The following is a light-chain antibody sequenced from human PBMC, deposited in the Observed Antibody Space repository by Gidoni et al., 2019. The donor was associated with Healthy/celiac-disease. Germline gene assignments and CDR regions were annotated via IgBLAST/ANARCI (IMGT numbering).Light chain of an antibody. CDR3: QSYDSSLSGFYV. V-gene: IGLV1-40*01. CDR1: SSNIGAGYD. CDR2: GNS. Sequence: QSVLRQPPPVAGAPGQRVTISCTGRSSNIGAGYDVHWYQQLPGTAPKLLIYGNSNRPSRVPDRFSGSKSGTSASLAITGLQAEDEADYYCQSYDSSLSGFYVFGTGTKVTVL. J-gene: IGLJ1*01.